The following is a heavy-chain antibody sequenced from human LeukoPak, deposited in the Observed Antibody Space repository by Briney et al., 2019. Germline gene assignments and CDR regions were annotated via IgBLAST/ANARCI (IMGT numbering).Heavy chain of an antibody. D-gene: IGHD1-20*01. J-gene: IGHJ4*02. CDR3: LRDLNWSLDQ. V-gene: IGHV3-74*01. Sequence: GGSLRLSCAASGFTFSNYMMHWVRQAPGKGLVWVSRIKSDGITITYADSVKGRFTISRDNAKNTLYLQMNSLRAEDTAVYYCLRDLNWSLDQWGQGTLVTVSS. CDR2: IKSDGITI. CDR1: GFTFSNYM.